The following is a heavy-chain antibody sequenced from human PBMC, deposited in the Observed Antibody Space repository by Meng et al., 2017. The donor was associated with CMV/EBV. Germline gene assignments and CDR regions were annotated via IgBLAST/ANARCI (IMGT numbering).Heavy chain of an antibody. Sequence: VNPTDTGPGLVKPSQAPPLAWPVLGGSIGRGDYYCSWFRQPPGKGLEWIGYIYYSGSTYYNPSLKSRVTIPVDTSKNQFSLKLSSVTAADTAVYYCARAQYSSSCDYWGQGTLVTVSS. CDR3: ARAQYSSSCDY. V-gene: IGHV4-30-4*08. CDR1: GGSIGRGDYY. CDR2: IYYSGST. D-gene: IGHD6-13*01. J-gene: IGHJ4*02.